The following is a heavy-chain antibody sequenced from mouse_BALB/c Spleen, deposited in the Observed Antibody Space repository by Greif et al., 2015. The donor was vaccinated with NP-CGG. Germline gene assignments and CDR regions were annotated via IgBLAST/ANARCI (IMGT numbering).Heavy chain of an antibody. Sequence: EVMLVESGGGLVQPGGSRKLSCAASGFTFSSFGMHWVRQAPEKGLEWVAYISSGSSTIYYADTVKGRFTISRDNPKNTLFLQMTSLRSEDTAMYYCASPIWSPGFMDYWGQGTSVTVSS. V-gene: IGHV5-17*02. CDR2: ISSGSSTI. J-gene: IGHJ4*01. D-gene: IGHD1-1*02. CDR1: GFTFSSFG. CDR3: ASPIWSPGFMDY.